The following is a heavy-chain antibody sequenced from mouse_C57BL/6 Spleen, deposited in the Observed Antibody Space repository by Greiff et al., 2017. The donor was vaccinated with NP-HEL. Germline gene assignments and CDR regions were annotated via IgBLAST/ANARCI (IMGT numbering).Heavy chain of an antibody. D-gene: IGHD4-1*01. CDR2: ISYSGST. Sequence: VQLKQSGPGMVKPSQSLSLTCTVTGYSITSGYDWHWIRHFPGNKLEWMGYISYSGSTNYNPSLKSRISITHDTSKNHFFLKLNSVTTEDTATYYCARERLGQGYFDYWGQGTTLTVSS. J-gene: IGHJ2*01. CDR3: ARERLGQGYFDY. V-gene: IGHV3-1*01. CDR1: GYSITSGYD.